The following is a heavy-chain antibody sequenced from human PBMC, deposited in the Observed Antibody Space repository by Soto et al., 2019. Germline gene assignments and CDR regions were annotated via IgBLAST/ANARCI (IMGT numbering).Heavy chain of an antibody. CDR2: IIPIFGTA. Sequence: ASVKVSCKASGGTFSSYAISWVRQAPGQGLEWMGGIIPIFGTANYAQKFQGSVTITADESTSTAYMELSSLRSEDTAVYYCARGSTYYYDSSGYYFFYWGQGTLVTVSS. CDR3: ARGSTYYYDSSGYYFFY. V-gene: IGHV1-69*13. J-gene: IGHJ4*02. D-gene: IGHD3-22*01. CDR1: GGTFSSYA.